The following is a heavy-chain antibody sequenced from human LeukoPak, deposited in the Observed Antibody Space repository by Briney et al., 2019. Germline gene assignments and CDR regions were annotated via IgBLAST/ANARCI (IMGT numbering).Heavy chain of an antibody. CDR3: ARGGTVPYYYGMDV. V-gene: IGHV1-69*04. Sequence: ASVKVSCKASGGTFSSYAISWVRQAPGQGLEWMARIIPILGIANYAQKFQGRVTITADKSTSTAYMELSSLRSEDTAVYYCARGGTVPYYYGMDVWGQGTTVTVSS. D-gene: IGHD2-2*01. CDR1: GGTFSSYA. J-gene: IGHJ6*02. CDR2: IIPILGIA.